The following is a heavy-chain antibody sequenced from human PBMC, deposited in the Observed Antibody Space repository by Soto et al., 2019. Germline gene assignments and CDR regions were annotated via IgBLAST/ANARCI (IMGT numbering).Heavy chain of an antibody. CDR2: IYYSGST. CDR3: ARLSSRVYYYYYGMDV. J-gene: IGHJ6*02. Sequence: SETLSLTCTVSGVSISSGGYYWSWIRQHPGKGLEWIGYIYYSGSTYYNPSLKSRVTISVGTSKNQFSLKLSSVTAADTAVYYCARLSSRVYYYYYGMDVWGQGTTVTVSS. V-gene: IGHV4-31*03. CDR1: GVSISSGGYY.